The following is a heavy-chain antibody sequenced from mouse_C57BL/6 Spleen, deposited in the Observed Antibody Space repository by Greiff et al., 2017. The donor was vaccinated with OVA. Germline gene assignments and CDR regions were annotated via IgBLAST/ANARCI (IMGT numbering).Heavy chain of an antibody. CDR3: ARYDYDDSFDY. CDR1: GYTFTDYY. Sequence: QVQLQQSGAELVRPGASVKLSCKASGYTFTDYYINWVKQRPGQGLEWIARIYPGSGNTYYNEKFKGKATLTAEKSSSTAYMQLSSLTSEDSAVYFCARYDYDDSFDYWGKGTTLTVSS. V-gene: IGHV1-76*01. J-gene: IGHJ2*01. CDR2: IYPGSGNT. D-gene: IGHD2-4*01.